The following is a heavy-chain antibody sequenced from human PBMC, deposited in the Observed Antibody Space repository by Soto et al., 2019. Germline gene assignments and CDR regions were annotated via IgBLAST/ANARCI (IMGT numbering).Heavy chain of an antibody. CDR2: ISAYNGNT. J-gene: IGHJ6*02. Sequence: ASVTVSCTASGDTFASYGIRCVRQAPGQGLEWMGWISAYNGNTNYSQKFQGRVTITRDTSASTAYMELSSLRSEDTAVYYCARDRDVLRYFDWPYGMDVWGQGTTVTVSS. CDR3: ARDRDVLRYFDWPYGMDV. CDR1: GDTFASYG. V-gene: IGHV1-18*01. D-gene: IGHD3-9*01.